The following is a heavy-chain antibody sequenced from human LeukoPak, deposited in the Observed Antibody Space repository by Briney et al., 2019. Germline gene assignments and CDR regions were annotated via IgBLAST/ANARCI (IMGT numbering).Heavy chain of an antibody. V-gene: IGHV3-11*04. CDR1: GFTFSDYY. Sequence: PGGSLRLSCAASGFTFSDYYMSWIRQAPGKGLEWVSYISSSGSTIYYADSVKGRFTISRDNAKNSLYLQMNSLRAEDTAVYYCATHPYLRWTNYYMDVWGKGTTVTVSS. D-gene: IGHD4-23*01. J-gene: IGHJ6*03. CDR2: ISSSGSTI. CDR3: ATHPYLRWTNYYMDV.